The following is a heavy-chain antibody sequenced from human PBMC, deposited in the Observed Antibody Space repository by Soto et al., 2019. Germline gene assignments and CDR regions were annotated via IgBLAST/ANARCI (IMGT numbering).Heavy chain of an antibody. J-gene: IGHJ4*02. CDR3: TTVTYSSDGLDY. CDR1: GFTFNNAW. CDR2: IKSKTDGGTT. D-gene: IGHD2-15*01. Sequence: EVQLVESGGGLVKPGGSLRLSCAASGFTFNNAWMSWVRQAPGKGLEWVGRIKSKTDGGTTDYAAPVKGRFSISRDDAKNTLYLQMNSLKTEDTAVYYCTTVTYSSDGLDYWGQGNLVTVSS. V-gene: IGHV3-15*01.